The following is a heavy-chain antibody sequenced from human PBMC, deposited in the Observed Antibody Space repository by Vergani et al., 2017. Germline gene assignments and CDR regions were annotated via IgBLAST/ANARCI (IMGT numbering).Heavy chain of an antibody. Sequence: QLLESGGGLIQPGGSLRLSCAASGFTFNSYAMTWVRQAPGKGLEWVSGINNNGGSTYYEDSVKGRFTISRDNSKNTLYLKMTGLRAEDTATYYCAKVCGSTSCPYGGGAFDVWGHGTMVTVSS. CDR2: INNNGGST. J-gene: IGHJ3*01. D-gene: IGHD2-2*01. CDR3: AKVCGSTSCPYGGGAFDV. V-gene: IGHV3-23*01. CDR1: GFTFNSYA.